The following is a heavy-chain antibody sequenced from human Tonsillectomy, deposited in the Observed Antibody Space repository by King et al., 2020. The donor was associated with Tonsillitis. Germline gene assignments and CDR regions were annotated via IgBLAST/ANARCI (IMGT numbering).Heavy chain of an antibody. Sequence: VQLVQSGAEGKKPGESLRISCKASGYDFSTYWIAWVRQMPGKGLEWMGIIYPGDSDTKYSPSFQGQVTISADTSISTTFLQWSGLKASDTAMYFCARPTESSEYYYDSSGYVFDIWVQGTMVTVSS. CDR3: ARPTESSEYYYDSSGYVFDI. J-gene: IGHJ3*02. V-gene: IGHV5-51*03. CDR2: IYPGDSDT. CDR1: GYDFSTYW. D-gene: IGHD3-22*01.